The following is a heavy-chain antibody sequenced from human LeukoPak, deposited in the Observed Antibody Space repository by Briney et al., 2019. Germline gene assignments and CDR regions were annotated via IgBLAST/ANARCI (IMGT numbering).Heavy chain of an antibody. CDR1: GGSISSYY. Sequence: SETLSLTCTVSGGSISSYYWSWIRQPPGKGLEWIGYIYYSGSTNYNPSLKSRVTISVDTSKNQFSLKLSSVTAADTAVYYCASHMGDSCGWNWFDPWGQGTLVTVSS. V-gene: IGHV4-59*08. D-gene: IGHD5-18*01. CDR2: IYYSGST. J-gene: IGHJ5*02. CDR3: ASHMGDSCGWNWFDP.